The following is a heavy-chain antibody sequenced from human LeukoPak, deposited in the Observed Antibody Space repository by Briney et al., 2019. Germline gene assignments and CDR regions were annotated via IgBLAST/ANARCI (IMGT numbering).Heavy chain of an antibody. D-gene: IGHD1-20*01. Sequence: SETLSLTCTVSGGSISSYYWSWLRQPPGKGLEWIGYIYYSGCTNYNPPLKSRVTISVDTSKNQFSLKLSSVTAADTAVYYCARALRARITGTTASVYGMDVWGQGTTVTAS. CDR2: IYYSGCT. V-gene: IGHV4-59*01. CDR3: ARALRARITGTTASVYGMDV. J-gene: IGHJ6*02. CDR1: GGSISSYY.